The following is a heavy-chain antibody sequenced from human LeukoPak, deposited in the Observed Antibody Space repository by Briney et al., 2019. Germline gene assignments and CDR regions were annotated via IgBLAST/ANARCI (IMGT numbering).Heavy chain of an antibody. D-gene: IGHD2-15*01. J-gene: IGHJ5*02. V-gene: IGHV4-4*09. Sequence: SETLSLTCTVSGGSISSYYWSWIRQPPGKGLEWIGTIYTSGSTNYNPSLKSRVTISVDTSKNQFTLKLSSVTAADTAVYYCARQRYCSGGSCYYNWFDPWGQGTLVTVSS. CDR1: GGSISSYY. CDR2: IYTSGST. CDR3: ARQRYCSGGSCYYNWFDP.